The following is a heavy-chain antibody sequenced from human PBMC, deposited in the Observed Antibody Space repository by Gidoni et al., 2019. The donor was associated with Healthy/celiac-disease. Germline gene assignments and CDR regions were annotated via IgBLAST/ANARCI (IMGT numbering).Heavy chain of an antibody. Sequence: QVQLQESGPGLVKPSQTLSLTCTVSGGPISRGGYYWSWIRQHPGKGLEWIGYIYYSGSTYYNPSLKSRVTIAVDTSKNQFSLKLSSVTAADTAVYYCARNLRQLIAGEDWFDPWGQGTLVTVSS. V-gene: IGHV4-31*03. J-gene: IGHJ5*02. CDR1: GGPISRGGYY. CDR3: ARNLRQLIAGEDWFDP. D-gene: IGHD1-26*01. CDR2: IYYSGST.